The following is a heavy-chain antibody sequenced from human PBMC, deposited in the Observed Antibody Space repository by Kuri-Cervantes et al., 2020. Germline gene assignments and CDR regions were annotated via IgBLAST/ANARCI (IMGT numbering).Heavy chain of an antibody. CDR2: ISGSGGST. CDR1: GFTFSSYW. Sequence: GGSLRLSCAASGFTFSSYWMHWVRQAPGKGLEWVSAISGSGGSTYYADSVKGRFTISRDNSKNTLYLQMNSLRAEDTAVYYCAKGPGYGNYGEYYFDYWGQGTLVTVSS. V-gene: IGHV3-23*01. CDR3: AKGPGYGNYGEYYFDY. J-gene: IGHJ4*02. D-gene: IGHD4-11*01.